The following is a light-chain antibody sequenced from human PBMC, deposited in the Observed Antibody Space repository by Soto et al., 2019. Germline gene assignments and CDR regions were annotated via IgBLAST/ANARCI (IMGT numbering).Light chain of an antibody. Sequence: ENVLTQSPGTLSLSPGERATLSCRASQSVDSNSLAWYQQKPGQAPRLLIYDSSSRATGIPDRFSGSGSGTYFTLTISTVEPEDFAVYYCQQYGGVPLTFGGGTKVEIK. CDR3: QQYGGVPLT. V-gene: IGKV3-20*01. CDR2: DSS. J-gene: IGKJ4*01. CDR1: QSVDSNS.